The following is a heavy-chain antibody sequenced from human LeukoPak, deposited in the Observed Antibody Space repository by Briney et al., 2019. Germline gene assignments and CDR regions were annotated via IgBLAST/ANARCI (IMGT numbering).Heavy chain of an antibody. CDR1: GGSVSSSGYC. CDR3: ASDRRRGDWVRVADD. J-gene: IGHJ4*02. Sequence: SETLSLTCTVSGGSVSSSGYCWGWIRQSTVKGLEWVGLICYDGNTYYNPSLESRVTVSVDSSKNQFSLELTSVTAADTAVYYCASDRRRGDWVRVADDWGQGTLVIVSS. D-gene: IGHD2-21*02. V-gene: IGHV4-39*01. CDR2: ICYDGNT.